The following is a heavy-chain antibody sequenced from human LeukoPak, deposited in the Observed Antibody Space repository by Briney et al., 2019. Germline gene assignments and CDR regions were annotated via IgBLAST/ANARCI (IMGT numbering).Heavy chain of an antibody. J-gene: IGHJ6*03. V-gene: IGHV1-18*01. CDR2: ISAYNGHT. CDR1: GYTFSSYG. D-gene: IGHD6-19*01. Sequence: GASVKVSCKASGYTFSSYGISWVRQAPGQGLEWMGWISAYNGHTNYAQKLQGRVTMTTDTSTSTAYMELRSLRSDDTAVYYCARDGYSSGWYNYYYYYMDVWGKGTTVTVSS. CDR3: ARDGYSSGWYNYYYYYMDV.